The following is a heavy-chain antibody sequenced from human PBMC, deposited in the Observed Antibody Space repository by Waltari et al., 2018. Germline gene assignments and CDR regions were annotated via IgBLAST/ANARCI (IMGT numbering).Heavy chain of an antibody. J-gene: IGHJ5*02. Sequence: QVQLVQSGAEVKKPGSSVKVSFKASGGTFSSYANSWLRQAPGHGREWMGRIIPILGIANYAQKFQGRVTITADKSTSTAYMELSSLRSEDTAVYYCARVVRYNWNQKVDTFWFDPWGQGTLVTVSS. CDR1: GGTFSSYA. CDR2: IIPILGIA. D-gene: IGHD1-20*01. CDR3: ARVVRYNWNQKVDTFWFDP. V-gene: IGHV1-69*04.